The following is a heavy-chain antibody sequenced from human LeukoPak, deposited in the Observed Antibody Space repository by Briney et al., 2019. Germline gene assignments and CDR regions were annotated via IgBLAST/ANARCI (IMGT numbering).Heavy chain of an antibody. Sequence: GESLKISCKGSGDRFTSHWIGWVRQMPGKGLEWMGIIYLGDSETRYSPSFQGQVINSADKSITTAYLQWSSLKASDTAIYYCARHPSYTRGWPLDYWGQGTLVTVSS. CDR1: GDRFTSHW. V-gene: IGHV5-51*01. CDR3: ARHPSYTRGWPLDY. D-gene: IGHD6-19*01. CDR2: IYLGDSET. J-gene: IGHJ4*02.